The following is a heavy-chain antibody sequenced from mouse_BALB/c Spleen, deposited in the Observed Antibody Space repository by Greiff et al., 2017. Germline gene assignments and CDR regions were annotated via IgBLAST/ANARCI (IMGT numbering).Heavy chain of an antibody. CDR3: SRSDDNYDYAMDY. D-gene: IGHD2-1*01. CDR1: GFTFTSFG. J-gene: IGHJ4*01. Sequence: EVKLLESGGGLVQPGGSRKLSCAASGFTFTSFGMHWVRQPPGKGLEWVAYISSGGSTIYYADTVKGRFTISRDNPKNTLFLQLTSLRSEDTALYYCSRSDDNYDYAMDYWGQGTSVTVSS. V-gene: IGHV5-17*02. CDR2: ISSGGSTI.